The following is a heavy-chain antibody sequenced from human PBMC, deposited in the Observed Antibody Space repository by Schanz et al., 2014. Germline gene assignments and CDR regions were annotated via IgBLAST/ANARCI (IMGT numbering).Heavy chain of an antibody. CDR3: AAHETLSTTACYPS. J-gene: IGHJ4*02. Sequence: EVQLVESGGGLIQPGGSLRLSCAASGFIVSINDVNWVRQAPGKGLECVSCITGGSTTYTYYADSVKGRFTISRDNAKNSLYLQMTGLRAEDTAVYYCAAHETLSTTACYPSWGQGTLVAVSS. CDR2: ITGGSTTYT. V-gene: IGHV3-21*04. D-gene: IGHD2-2*01. CDR1: GFIVSIND.